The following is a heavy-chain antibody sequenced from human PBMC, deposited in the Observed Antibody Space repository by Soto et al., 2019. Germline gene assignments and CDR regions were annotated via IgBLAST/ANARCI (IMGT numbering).Heavy chain of an antibody. Sequence: QVHLVESGGGVVQPGRSLRLSCAASGFNFRSNAMHWVRQAPGKGLEWVAIISDDGNIKYYADSVKGRFSISRDNSKNTVYLQMNSLSVQDTAVYYCEKALDTAMDPLDYWGQGTLVTVSS. V-gene: IGHV3-30-3*01. CDR3: EKALDTAMDPLDY. CDR1: GFNFRSNA. J-gene: IGHJ4*02. CDR2: ISDDGNIK. D-gene: IGHD5-18*01.